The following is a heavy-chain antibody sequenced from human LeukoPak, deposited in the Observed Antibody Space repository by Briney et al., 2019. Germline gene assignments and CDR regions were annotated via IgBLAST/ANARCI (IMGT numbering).Heavy chain of an antibody. D-gene: IGHD3-3*01. J-gene: IGHJ4*02. CDR1: GGTFSSYA. V-gene: IGHV1-2*02. CDR3: VSEWDY. Sequence: VASVKVSCKASGGTFSSYAIGWVRQAPGQGLEWMGWINPNSGGTNYAQKFQGRVTMTRDTSISTAYMELSRLRSDDTAVYYCVSEWDYWGQGTLVTVSS. CDR2: INPNSGGT.